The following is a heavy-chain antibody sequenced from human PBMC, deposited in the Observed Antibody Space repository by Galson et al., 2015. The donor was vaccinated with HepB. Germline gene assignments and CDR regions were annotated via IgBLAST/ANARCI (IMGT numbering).Heavy chain of an antibody. CDR1: GFTFNNYA. D-gene: IGHD3-22*01. V-gene: IGHV3-30*04. CDR3: ARDGPSYYNDTSGYYVGY. Sequence: LSLSCAASGFTFNNYALHWVRQAPGKGLEWVALISYDGRNKYYADSVKGRFTISRDNSKNTLYLQMNSLRSEDTAVFYCARDGPSYYNDTSGYYVGYWGQGTLVTVSS. CDR2: ISYDGRNK. J-gene: IGHJ4*02.